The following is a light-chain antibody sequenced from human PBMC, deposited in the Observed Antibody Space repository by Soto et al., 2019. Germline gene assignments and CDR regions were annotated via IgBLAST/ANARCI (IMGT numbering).Light chain of an antibody. J-gene: IGKJ4*01. CDR1: QSVSSN. V-gene: IGKV3-15*01. CDR2: ATS. Sequence: EIVMTQSPATLSVSPGERASLSCRASQSVSSNLAWYQQKPGQTPRLLIYATSTRATGIPARFSGSGSGTEFTLTISSLQSEDFATYYCQQSYSTPSLTFGGGTKVDIK. CDR3: QQSYSTPSLT.